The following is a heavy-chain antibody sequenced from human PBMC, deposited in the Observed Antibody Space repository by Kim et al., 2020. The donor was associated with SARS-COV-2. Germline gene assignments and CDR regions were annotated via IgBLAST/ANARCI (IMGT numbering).Heavy chain of an antibody. CDR2: INAANGDT. J-gene: IGHJ4*02. D-gene: IGHD3-3*02. CDR1: GYTFTSYT. V-gene: IGHV1-3*01. CDR3: ARGGIKDY. Sequence: ASVKVSCKASGYTFTSYTIYWVRQAPGQGLEWMAWINAANGDTRYSQKFQGRVTITRDTSASTAYMEMSSLRSEDTAVYYCARGGIKDYWGQGTLGTVSS.